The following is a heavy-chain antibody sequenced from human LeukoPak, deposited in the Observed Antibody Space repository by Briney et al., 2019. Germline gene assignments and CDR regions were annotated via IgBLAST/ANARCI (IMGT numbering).Heavy chain of an antibody. D-gene: IGHD3-22*01. V-gene: IGHV3-48*02. CDR2: ISSSSSTI. CDR1: GCTFSSYS. CDR3: ARDLITMIVVDPPGGFDY. J-gene: IGHJ4*02. Sequence: PGGTLRLSCAASGCTFSSYSMNWVRQAPGKGLEWVSYISSSSSTIYYADSVKGRFTISRDNAKNSLYLQMNSLRDEDTAVYYCARDLITMIVVDPPGGFDYWGQGTLVTVSS.